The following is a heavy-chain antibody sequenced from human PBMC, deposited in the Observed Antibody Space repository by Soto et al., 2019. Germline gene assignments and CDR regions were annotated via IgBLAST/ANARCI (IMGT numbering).Heavy chain of an antibody. Sequence: EVQLVESGGGLVKPGGSLRLSCAASGFIFSSHTMNWVRQVPGKGLEWVSSISASSTYIYYADSLKGRFTISRDNAYNSPYLQVSSLRAEDTAVYYCARGWLRDPWMYWGQGTLVTVSS. D-gene: IGHD5-12*01. CDR2: ISASSTYI. CDR3: ARGWLRDPWMY. J-gene: IGHJ4*02. V-gene: IGHV3-21*02. CDR1: GFIFSSHT.